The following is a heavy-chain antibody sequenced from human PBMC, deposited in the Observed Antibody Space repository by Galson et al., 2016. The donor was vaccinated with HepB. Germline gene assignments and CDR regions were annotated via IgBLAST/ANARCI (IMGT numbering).Heavy chain of an antibody. Sequence: TLSLTCTVSGGSISSGSYCWSWIRQPAGNRLEWLGRICTSGTTNYTPSLKSRVTISEDTSQNQFSLKVSSVTAADTAVYYCARENMESSGYGPKRHQYHNNLDVWGTGTAVTVSS. J-gene: IGHJ6*04. V-gene: IGHV4-61*02. CDR2: ICTSGTT. CDR1: GGSISSGSYC. CDR3: ARENMESSGYGPKRHQYHNNLDV. D-gene: IGHD5-12*01.